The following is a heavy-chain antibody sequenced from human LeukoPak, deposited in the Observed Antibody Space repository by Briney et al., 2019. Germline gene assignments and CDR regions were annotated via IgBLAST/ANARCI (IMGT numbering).Heavy chain of an antibody. Sequence: GGSLRLSCTASGFTFRNSYMSWVRQAPGKGLEWVAYMNHDGSDQSHVDSVRGRFTISRDNAKNSLYLQMNSLRVEDTAVYYCARAAVYCSSSTCRTNFDSWGQGTLVTVSS. CDR1: GFTFRNSY. V-gene: IGHV3-7*01. CDR3: ARAAVYCSSSTCRTNFDS. J-gene: IGHJ4*02. D-gene: IGHD2-2*01. CDR2: MNHDGSDQ.